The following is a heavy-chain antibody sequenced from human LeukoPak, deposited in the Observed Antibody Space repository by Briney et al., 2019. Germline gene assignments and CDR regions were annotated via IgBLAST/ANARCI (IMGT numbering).Heavy chain of an antibody. CDR3: ARVLDFWSGYVYFDY. J-gene: IGHJ4*02. V-gene: IGHV1-2*02. Sequence: ASVKVSCKASGYTFTGYYMHWVRQAPGQGLEWMGWINPNSGGTNYAQKFQGRVTMTRDTSISTAYMELSRLRSDDMAVYYCARVLDFWSGYVYFDYWGQGTLVTVSS. CDR2: INPNSGGT. CDR1: GYTFTGYY. D-gene: IGHD3-3*01.